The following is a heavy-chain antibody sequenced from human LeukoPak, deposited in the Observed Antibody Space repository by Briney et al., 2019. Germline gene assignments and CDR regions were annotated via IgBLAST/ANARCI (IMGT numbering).Heavy chain of an antibody. D-gene: IGHD3-16*01. CDR1: GYTFTELS. Sequence: ASVKVSCKVSGYTFTELSMHWVRQSPGKGLEWMGGFHPEDGETIYAQKFQGRVTMTEDTSTDTAYMELSSLRSEDTAVYYCATQYYDYVWPYFDYWGQGTLVTVSS. CDR2: FHPEDGET. CDR3: ATQYYDYVWPYFDY. V-gene: IGHV1-24*01. J-gene: IGHJ4*02.